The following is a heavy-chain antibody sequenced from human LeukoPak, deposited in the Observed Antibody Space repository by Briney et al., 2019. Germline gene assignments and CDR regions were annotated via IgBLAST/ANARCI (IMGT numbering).Heavy chain of an antibody. J-gene: IGHJ6*03. CDR3: AKDYGGNPYYYYYYMDV. Sequence: PGGSLRLSCAASGFTFSSYAMSWVRQAPGKGLEWVSAISGSGGSTYYADSVKGRFTISRDNSKNTLYLQMNSLRAEDTAVYYCAKDYGGNPYYYYYYMDVWGKGTTVTVSS. D-gene: IGHD4-23*01. CDR2: ISGSGGST. CDR1: GFTFSSYA. V-gene: IGHV3-23*01.